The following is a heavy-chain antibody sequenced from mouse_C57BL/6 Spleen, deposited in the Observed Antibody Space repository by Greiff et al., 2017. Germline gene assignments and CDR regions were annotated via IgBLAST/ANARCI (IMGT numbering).Heavy chain of an antibody. CDR1: GYTFTSYW. CDR2: IDPSGSET. D-gene: IGHD2-3*01. J-gene: IGHJ2*01. Sequence: QVQLQQPGAELVRPGSSLKLSCKASGYTFTSYWMHWVQQRPIQGLEWIGNIDPSGSETHYTHTFKDKATFTVDKSSNTLYMQLSSLTSEDSAVYYRAGSGYDPDMDYWGQGTTLTVSS. CDR3: AGSGYDPDMDY. V-gene: IGHV1-52*01.